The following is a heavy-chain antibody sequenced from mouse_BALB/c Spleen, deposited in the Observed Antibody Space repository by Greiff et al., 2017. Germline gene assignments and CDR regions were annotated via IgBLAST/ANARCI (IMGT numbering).Heavy chain of an antibody. V-gene: IGHV3-2*02. CDR3: ASMDGYFAY. J-gene: IGHJ3*01. CDR1: GYSITSDYA. CDR2: ISYSGST. Sequence: VQLKQSGPGLVKPSQSLSLTCTVTGYSITSDYAWNWIRQFPGNKLEWMGYISYSGSTSYNPSLKSRISITRDTSKNQFFLQLNSVTTEDTATYYCASMDGYFAYWGQGTLVTVSA. D-gene: IGHD2-3*01.